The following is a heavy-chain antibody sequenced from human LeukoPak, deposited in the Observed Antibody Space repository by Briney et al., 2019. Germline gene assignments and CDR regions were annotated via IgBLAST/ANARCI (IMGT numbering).Heavy chain of an antibody. J-gene: IGHJ3*02. CDR1: GFTFSSYA. Sequence: GGSLRLSCAASGFTFSSYAMSWVRQAPGKGLEGVSAISGSGGSTYYADSVKGRLTISRDNSKNTLYLQMNSLRAEDTAVYYCARDPNGDYIGAFDMWGRGTLVTVSS. V-gene: IGHV3-23*01. CDR3: ARDPNGDYIGAFDM. D-gene: IGHD4-17*01. CDR2: ISGSGGST.